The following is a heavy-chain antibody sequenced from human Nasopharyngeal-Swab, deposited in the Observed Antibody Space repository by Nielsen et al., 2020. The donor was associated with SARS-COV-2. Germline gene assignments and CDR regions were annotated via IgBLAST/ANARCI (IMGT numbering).Heavy chain of an antibody. J-gene: IGHJ5*02. CDR3: ARDGGSADRSGYYRYNWFDP. Sequence: SETLSLTCTVSGGSISSYYWSWIRQPPGKGLEWIGYIYYSGSTKYNPSLKRRVTISVDTSKNQFSLRLSSVTAADTAVYYCARDGGSADRSGYYRYNWFDPWGQGTLVTVSS. V-gene: IGHV4-59*01. CDR2: IYYSGST. CDR1: GGSISSYY. D-gene: IGHD3-22*01.